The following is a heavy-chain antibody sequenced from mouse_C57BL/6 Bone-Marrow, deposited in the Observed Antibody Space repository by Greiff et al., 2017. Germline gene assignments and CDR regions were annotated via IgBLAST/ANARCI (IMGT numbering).Heavy chain of an antibody. Sequence: QVQLQQPGAELVMPGASVKLSCKASGYTFTSYWMHWVKQRPGQGLEWIGEIDPSDSYTNYNQKFKGKSTLTVDKSSSTAYMQLSSLTSEDSAVYYCARTFITTAVAGGYYAMDYWGQGTSVTVSS. CDR3: ARTFITTAVAGGYYAMDY. CDR2: IDPSDSYT. CDR1: GYTFTSYW. J-gene: IGHJ4*01. V-gene: IGHV1-69*01. D-gene: IGHD1-1*01.